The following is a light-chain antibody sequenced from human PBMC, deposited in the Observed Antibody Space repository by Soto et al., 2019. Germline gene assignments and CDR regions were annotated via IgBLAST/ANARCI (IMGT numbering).Light chain of an antibody. CDR2: DVS. V-gene: IGLV2-11*01. CDR3: CSYAGSYTFV. Sequence: QSVLTQPRSVSGSPGQSVTISCTGTSSDVGGCNCVSWYQQHPGKAPKLMIYDVSKRPSGVPDRFSGSKSGNTASLTISGLQAEDEADYYCCSYAGSYTFVFGGGTKLTVL. J-gene: IGLJ3*02. CDR1: SSDVGGCNC.